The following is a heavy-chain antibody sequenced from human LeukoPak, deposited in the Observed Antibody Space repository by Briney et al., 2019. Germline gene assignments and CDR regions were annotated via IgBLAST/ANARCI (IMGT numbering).Heavy chain of an antibody. CDR1: GYTLTELS. CDR2: FDPEDGET. D-gene: IGHD3-3*01. Sequence: ASVKVSCKVSGYTLTELSMHWVRQAPGKGLEWMGGFDPEDGETIYAQKLQGRVTMTTDTSTSTAYMELRSLRSDDTAVYYCARTPSYYDFWSGCLRENWFDPWGQGTLVTVSS. CDR3: ARTPSYYDFWSGCLRENWFDP. V-gene: IGHV1-24*01. J-gene: IGHJ5*02.